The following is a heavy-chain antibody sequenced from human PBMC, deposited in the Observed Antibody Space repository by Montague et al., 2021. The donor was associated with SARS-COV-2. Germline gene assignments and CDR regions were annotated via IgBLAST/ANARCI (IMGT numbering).Heavy chain of an antibody. CDR3: TRHVHMTWPEPAPGFDY. D-gene: IGHD1-1*01. V-gene: IGHV4-39*01. J-gene: IGHJ4*02. CDR1: GDSISSRSYN. CDR2: VHYSGRP. Sequence: SETLSLTCTVSGDSISSRSYNWGWIRQPPGKGLEWIGSVHYSGRPYYNPSLQSRVTIYVDTSKNQLSLKLSSVTAADTAVYYCTRHVHMTWPEPAPGFDYWGQGTLVTVSS.